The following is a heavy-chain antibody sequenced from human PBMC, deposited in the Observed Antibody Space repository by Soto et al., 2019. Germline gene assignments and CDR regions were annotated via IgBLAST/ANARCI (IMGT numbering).Heavy chain of an antibody. CDR1: GFTFSSYA. Sequence: GGSLRLSCAASGFTFSSYAMNWVRQAPGKGLEWVSGISGSGGSTYYADSVKGRFTISRDNSKNTLNLHMNSLRAEDTAVYYCAKDVRQWLSEGVDNWGQGTLVTVSS. CDR3: AKDVRQWLSEGVDN. CDR2: ISGSGGST. D-gene: IGHD6-19*01. J-gene: IGHJ4*02. V-gene: IGHV3-23*01.